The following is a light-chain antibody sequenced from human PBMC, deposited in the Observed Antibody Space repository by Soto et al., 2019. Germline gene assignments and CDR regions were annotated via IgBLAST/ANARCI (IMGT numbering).Light chain of an antibody. CDR2: DAS. J-gene: IGKJ2*01. V-gene: IGKV3-11*01. CDR1: QSVISN. Sequence: EMVMTQSPAILSVSPGESATLSCRASQSVISNLAWYQQKPGQAPRLLIYDASNRATGIPARFSGSGSGTDFTLTISSLEPEDFAVYYCQQRSNWPPLYTFGQGTKVDIK. CDR3: QQRSNWPPLYT.